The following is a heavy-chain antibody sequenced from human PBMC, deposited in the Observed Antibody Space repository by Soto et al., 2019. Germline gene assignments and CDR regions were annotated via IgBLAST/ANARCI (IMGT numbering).Heavy chain of an antibody. J-gene: IGHJ6*02. CDR1: GFTFSSYS. D-gene: IGHD6-13*01. CDR3: ARRQQLVGYYYGMDV. CDR2: ISSSSSYI. V-gene: IGHV3-21*01. Sequence: GGSLRLSCAASGFTFSSYSMNGVRQAPGKGLEWVSSISSSSSYIYYADSVKGRFTISRDNAKNSLYLQMNSLRAEDTAVYYCARRQQLVGYYYGMDVWGQATTVTVSS.